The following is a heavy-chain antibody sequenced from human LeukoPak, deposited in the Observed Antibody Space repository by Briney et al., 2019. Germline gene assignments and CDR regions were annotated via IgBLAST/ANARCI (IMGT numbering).Heavy chain of an antibody. D-gene: IGHD4-11*01. Sequence: GGSLRLSCAASGFTFSDYYMSWIRQAPGKGLEWVSYISSSGSTIYYADSVKGRFTISRDNAKNSLYLQMNSLRAEDTAVYYCARGRLPYYYYYMDVWGKGTIVTVSS. CDR3: ARGRLPYYYYYMDV. CDR1: GFTFSDYY. J-gene: IGHJ6*03. V-gene: IGHV3-11*04. CDR2: ISSSGSTI.